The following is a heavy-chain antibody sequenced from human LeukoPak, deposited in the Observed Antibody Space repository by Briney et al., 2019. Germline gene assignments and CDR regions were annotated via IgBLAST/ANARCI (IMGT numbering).Heavy chain of an antibody. D-gene: IGHD3-10*01. CDR2: ISYDGSNK. Sequence: GGSLRLSCAASGFTFSSYGMHWVRQAPGKGLEWVAVISYDGSNKYYADSVKGRFTISRDNSKNTLYLQMNSLRAEDTAVYYCARAISRRGVDYWGQGTLVTVSS. CDR3: ARAISRRGVDY. V-gene: IGHV3-30*03. CDR1: GFTFSSYG. J-gene: IGHJ4*02.